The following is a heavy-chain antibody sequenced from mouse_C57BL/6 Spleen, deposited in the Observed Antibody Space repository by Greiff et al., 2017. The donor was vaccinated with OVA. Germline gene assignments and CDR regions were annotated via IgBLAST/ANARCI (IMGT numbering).Heavy chain of an antibody. J-gene: IGHJ3*01. CDR2: IYPSDSET. CDR1: GYTFTSYW. D-gene: IGHD1-1*01. CDR3: ARSGGLLFAY. Sequence: VQLQQPGAELVRPGSSVKLSCKASGYTFTSYWMDWVKQRPGQGLEWIGNIYPSDSETHYNQKFKDKATLTVDKSSSTAYMQLSSLTSEDSAVYYCARSGGLLFAYWGQGTLVTVSA. V-gene: IGHV1-61*01.